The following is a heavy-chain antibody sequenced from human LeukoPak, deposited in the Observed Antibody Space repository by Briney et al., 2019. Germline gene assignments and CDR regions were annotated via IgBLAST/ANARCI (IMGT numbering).Heavy chain of an antibody. CDR3: AREHLVYYYDSSGYYWFDP. CDR1: GFTFSSYG. CDR2: IRYDGSNK. J-gene: IGHJ5*02. V-gene: IGHV3-30*02. Sequence: GGSLRLSCAASGFTFSSYGMHWVRQAPGKGLEWVAFIRYDGSNKYYADSVKGRFTISRDNSKNTLYLQMNSLRAEDTAVYYCAREHLVYYYDSSGYYWFDPWGQGTLVTVSS. D-gene: IGHD3-22*01.